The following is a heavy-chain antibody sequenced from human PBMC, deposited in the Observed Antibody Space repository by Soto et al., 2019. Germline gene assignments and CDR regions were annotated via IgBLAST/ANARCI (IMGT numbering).Heavy chain of an antibody. Sequence: QVQLVQSGAEVKKPGSSVKVSCKASGGTFSSYAISWVRQAPGQGLEWMGGIIPIFGTANYAQKFQGRVTITEDESTNTAYMELRRLRSEETAAYYCASTGTNIAAADNNDYWGQGTLVTVSS. J-gene: IGHJ4*02. CDR3: ASTGTNIAAADNNDY. V-gene: IGHV1-69*01. CDR2: IIPIFGTA. D-gene: IGHD6-13*01. CDR1: GGTFSSYA.